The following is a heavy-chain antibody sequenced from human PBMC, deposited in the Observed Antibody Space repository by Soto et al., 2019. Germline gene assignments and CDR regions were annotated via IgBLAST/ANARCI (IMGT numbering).Heavy chain of an antibody. Sequence: SETLSVTCTVSGGSIGSGGYYWSWIRQHPGKGLEWIGEIFHGASTNYSPSLKSRVTISVDKSKNQFSLELSSVTAADTAVYYCARPHYDSNTFYYYFDYWGQGTLDTVSS. D-gene: IGHD3-22*01. CDR1: GGSIGSGGYY. V-gene: IGHV4-39*07. CDR3: ARPHYDSNTFYYYFDY. CDR2: IFHGAST. J-gene: IGHJ4*02.